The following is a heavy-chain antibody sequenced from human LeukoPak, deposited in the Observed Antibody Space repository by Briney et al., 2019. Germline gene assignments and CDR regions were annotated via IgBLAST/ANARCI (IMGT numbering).Heavy chain of an antibody. CDR3: ARGVYIAAAQYGY. J-gene: IGHJ4*02. CDR2: IYYSGTT. Sequence: PSETLSLTCTVAGGSISSHYWSWIRQPPGKGLEWVGYIYYSGTTNYNPSLKSRVTISVDTSKNQFSLKLSSVTAADTAVYYCARGVYIAAAQYGYWGQGTLVTVSS. V-gene: IGHV4-59*11. D-gene: IGHD6-13*01. CDR1: GGSISSHY.